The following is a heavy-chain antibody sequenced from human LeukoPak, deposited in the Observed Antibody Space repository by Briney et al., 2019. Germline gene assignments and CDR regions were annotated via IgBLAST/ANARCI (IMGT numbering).Heavy chain of an antibody. CDR3: ARGDSSGPDYYYYMDV. D-gene: IGHD6-19*01. CDR1: GYSFTNYD. J-gene: IGHJ6*03. V-gene: IGHV1-8*03. CDR2: MNPKSGDT. Sequence: GASVKVSCKASGYSFTNYDINWVRQATGQGLEWMGWMNPKSGDTGYSQKFQGRVFITRDTSINTAYMELSSLGSDDTAVYYCARGDSSGPDYYYYMDVWGKGTTVTISS.